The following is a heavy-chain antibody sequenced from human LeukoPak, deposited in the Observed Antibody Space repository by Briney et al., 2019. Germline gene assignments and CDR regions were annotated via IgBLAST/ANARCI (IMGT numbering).Heavy chain of an antibody. D-gene: IGHD4-23*01. CDR1: GFTFDDYA. Sequence: GGSLRLSCAASGFTFDDYAMHWVRQAPGKGLEWVSGISWNSGSIGYADSVKGRFTISRDNAKNSLYLQMNSLRAEDMALYYCAKDYDYGGNREAFDIWGQGTMVTVSS. CDR3: AKDYDYGGNREAFDI. V-gene: IGHV3-9*03. CDR2: ISWNSGSI. J-gene: IGHJ3*02.